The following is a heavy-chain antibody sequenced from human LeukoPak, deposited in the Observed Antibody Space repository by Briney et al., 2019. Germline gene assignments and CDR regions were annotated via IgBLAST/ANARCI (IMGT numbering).Heavy chain of an antibody. CDR2: INWNGGST. V-gene: IGHV3-20*04. CDR3: ARDGSSGNYFDY. J-gene: IGHJ4*02. Sequence: GGSLRLSRAASGFTFDDYGMSWVRQASGKGLEWVSGINWNGGSTGYADSVKGRFTISRDNAKNSLYLQMNSLRAEDTALYYCARDGSSGNYFDYWGQGTLVTVFS. D-gene: IGHD2-15*01. CDR1: GFTFDDYG.